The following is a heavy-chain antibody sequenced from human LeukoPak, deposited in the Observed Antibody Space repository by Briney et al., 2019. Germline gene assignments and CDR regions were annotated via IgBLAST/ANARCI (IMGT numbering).Heavy chain of an antibody. CDR1: GYTFTSYY. J-gene: IGHJ5*02. CDR2: IDPSGGST. D-gene: IGHD4-17*01. Sequence: ASVKVFCKACGYTFTSYYMHWVRQAPGQGFVWMGIIDPSGGSTSYAQKFQGRVTMPRDTSTSTVYMELSSLRSEDTAVDYCARASDYGDYAGFDPWGQGTLVTLSA. CDR3: ARASDYGDYAGFDP. V-gene: IGHV1-46*01.